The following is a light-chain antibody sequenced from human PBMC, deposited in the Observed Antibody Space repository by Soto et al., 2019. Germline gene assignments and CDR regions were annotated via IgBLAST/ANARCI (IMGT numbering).Light chain of an antibody. CDR2: DAS. J-gene: IGKJ4*01. Sequence: EIVLTQSPGTLSLSRGERATLSCRASQTVGNDYLAWYQQKPGQAPRLLIDDASNRATGIPDRFSGTGSGTDFTLTISSLEPEDFAVYYCHQCATSPLTFGGGTKVEIK. V-gene: IGKV3-20*01. CDR3: HQCATSPLT. CDR1: QTVGNDY.